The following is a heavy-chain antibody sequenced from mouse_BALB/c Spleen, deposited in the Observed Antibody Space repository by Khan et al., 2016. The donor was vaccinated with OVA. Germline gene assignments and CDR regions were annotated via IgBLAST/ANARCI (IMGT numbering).Heavy chain of an antibody. J-gene: IGHJ3*01. D-gene: IGHD2-4*01. CDR1: GYSITSEYA. Sequence: EVQLQESGPGLVKPSQSLSLTCTVTGYSITSEYAWNWIRQFPGNKLEWMGYINYSGNTRFNPSLKGRTSITRDTSKNQFFLQLNSVTTEDTATYCCARKDYYDYDPFPYWGQGTLVTVSA. CDR2: INYSGNT. CDR3: ARKDYYDYDPFPY. V-gene: IGHV3-2*02.